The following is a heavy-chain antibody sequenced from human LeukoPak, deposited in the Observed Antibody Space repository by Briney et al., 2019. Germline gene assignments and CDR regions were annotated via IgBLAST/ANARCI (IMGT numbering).Heavy chain of an antibody. CDR2: ISYDGSNK. V-gene: IGHV3-30*18. CDR1: GFTFSSYG. J-gene: IGHJ4*02. CDR3: AKDRGYCSGGSCHQVLDY. D-gene: IGHD2-15*01. Sequence: GRSLRLSCAASGFTFSSYGMHWVRQAPGKGLEWVAVISYDGSNKYYADSVKGRFTISRDNSKNTLYLQMNSLRAEDTAVYYCAKDRGYCSGGSCHQVLDYWGQGTLVTVSS.